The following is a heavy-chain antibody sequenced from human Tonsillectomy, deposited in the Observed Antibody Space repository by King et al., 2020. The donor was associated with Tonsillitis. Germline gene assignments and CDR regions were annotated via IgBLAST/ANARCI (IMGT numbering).Heavy chain of an antibody. Sequence: VQLVESGGGLVKPGGSLRLSCAASDFTFSSYSMNWVRQAPGKGLEWVSFISSSSSYIYYADPVKGRFTISRDNAKNSLYLQMNSLRAEDTAVYYCARVAPGSQYDYWGQGTLVTVSS. J-gene: IGHJ4*02. CDR1: DFTFSSYS. CDR3: ARVAPGSQYDY. CDR2: ISSSSSYI. V-gene: IGHV3-21*01. D-gene: IGHD2-21*01.